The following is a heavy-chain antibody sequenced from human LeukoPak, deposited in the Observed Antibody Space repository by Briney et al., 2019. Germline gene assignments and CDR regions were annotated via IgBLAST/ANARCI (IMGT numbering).Heavy chain of an antibody. J-gene: IGHJ4*02. V-gene: IGHV4-59*01. CDR3: ASNTGTVFDY. D-gene: IGHD7-27*01. CDR1: GGSISSYY. CDR2: IYYSGYT. Sequence: SETLSLTCTVSGGSISSYYWSWIRQPPGKGLEWIGYIYYSGYTNYNPSLKSRVTISLEMSKHQFSLNLTSVTAADTAVYYCASNTGTVFDYWGQGALVTVSS.